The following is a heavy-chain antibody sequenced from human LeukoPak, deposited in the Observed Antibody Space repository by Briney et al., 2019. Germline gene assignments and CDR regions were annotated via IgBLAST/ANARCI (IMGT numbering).Heavy chain of an antibody. CDR2: INNDGRST. CDR1: GFTFSNYA. CDR3: AKDREWLFSYFDF. Sequence: GGSLRLSCAASGFTFSNYAMSWVRQAPGQGLEWVAAINNDGRSTYYADSVKGRFTISRDNSKNTLYLQMNSLRADDSAVYSCAKDREWLFSYFDFWGQGTLVTVSS. D-gene: IGHD3-10*01. J-gene: IGHJ4*02. V-gene: IGHV3-23*01.